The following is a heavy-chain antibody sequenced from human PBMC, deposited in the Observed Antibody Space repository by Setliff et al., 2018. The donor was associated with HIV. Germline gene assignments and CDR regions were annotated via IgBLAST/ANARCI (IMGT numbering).Heavy chain of an antibody. J-gene: IGHJ4*02. V-gene: IGHV3-7*02. CDR3: VKAVIVVIPAAIFDY. CDR1: GFLFHTYW. Sequence: GGSLRLSCAASGFLFHTYWMSWVRQAPGKGLEWVANIKEDGSEKYYVDSVKGRFTISRDNAENSLYLQMNSLRAEDTAVYYCVKAVIVVIPAAIFDYWGQGTLVTVSS. D-gene: IGHD2-2*01. CDR2: IKEDGSEK.